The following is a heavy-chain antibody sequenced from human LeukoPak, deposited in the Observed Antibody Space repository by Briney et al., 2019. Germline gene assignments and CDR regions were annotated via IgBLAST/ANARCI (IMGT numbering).Heavy chain of an antibody. CDR3: ARVRDGDSSSWYGEYYYYYYMDV. Sequence: SQTLSLTCAISGDSVSSNSAGWNWIRQSPSRGLEWLGRTYYRSKWYNDFAPSVRNRITINPDTSKNQFSLQLNSVTPEDTAVYYCARVRDGDSSSWYGEYYYYYYMDVWGKGTTVTVSS. J-gene: IGHJ6*03. D-gene: IGHD6-13*01. V-gene: IGHV6-1*01. CDR2: TYYRSKWYN. CDR1: GDSVSSNSAG.